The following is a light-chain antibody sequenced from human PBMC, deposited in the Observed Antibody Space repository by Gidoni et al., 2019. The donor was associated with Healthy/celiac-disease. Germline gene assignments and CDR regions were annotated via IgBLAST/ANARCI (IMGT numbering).Light chain of an antibody. CDR3: CSYAGSSTFVV. V-gene: IGLV2-23*02. J-gene: IGLJ2*01. Sequence: QSALTQPAPVSGSPGQSITISCTGTSSDVGSYNLVSWYQQHPGKAPKLMIYEVSKRPSGFSNRFSGSKSGNTASLTISGLQAEDEADYYCCSYAGSSTFVVFGGGTKLTVL. CDR1: SSDVGSYNL. CDR2: EVS.